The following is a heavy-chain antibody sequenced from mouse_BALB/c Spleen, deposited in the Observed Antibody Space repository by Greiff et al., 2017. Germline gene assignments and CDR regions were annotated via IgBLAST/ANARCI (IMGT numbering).Heavy chain of an antibody. CDR3: ARDGSYAMDY. V-gene: IGHV5-17*02. CDR2: ISSGSSTI. Sequence: EVKLVESGGGLVQPGGSRKLSCAASGFTFSSFGMHWVRQAPEKGLEWVAYISSGSSTIYYADTVKGRFTISRDNPKNTLFLQMTSLRSEDTAMYYCARDGSYAMDYWGQGTSVTVSS. J-gene: IGHJ4*01. D-gene: IGHD2-3*01. CDR1: GFTFSSFG.